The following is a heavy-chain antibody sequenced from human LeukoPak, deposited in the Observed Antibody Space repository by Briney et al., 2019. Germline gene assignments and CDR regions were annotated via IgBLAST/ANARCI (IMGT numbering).Heavy chain of an antibody. CDR2: ISSSSSTI. CDR1: GFTFSSYS. Sequence: GGSLRLSCAASGFTFSSYSMNWVRQAPGKGLEWVSYISSSSSTIYYADSVKGRFTISRDNARNSLYLQMNSLRAEDTAVYYCARGYDQRGYHYYGMDIWGQGTTVTVSS. V-gene: IGHV3-48*01. D-gene: IGHD3-3*01. J-gene: IGHJ6*02. CDR3: ARGYDQRGYHYYGMDI.